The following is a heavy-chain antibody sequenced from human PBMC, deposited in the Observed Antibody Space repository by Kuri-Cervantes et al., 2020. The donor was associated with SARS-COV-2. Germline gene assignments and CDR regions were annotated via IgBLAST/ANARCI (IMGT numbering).Heavy chain of an antibody. V-gene: IGHV1-69*13. Sequence: SVKVSCKASGGTFSSYAISWVRQAPGQGLEWMGGIIPIFGIANYAQKFQGRVTITADESTSTAYMELSSLRSEDTAVYYCARMGENWFDPWGQGTLVTVSS. CDR3: ARMGENWFDP. CDR1: GGTFSSYA. J-gene: IGHJ5*02. CDR2: IIPIFGIA. D-gene: IGHD3-16*01.